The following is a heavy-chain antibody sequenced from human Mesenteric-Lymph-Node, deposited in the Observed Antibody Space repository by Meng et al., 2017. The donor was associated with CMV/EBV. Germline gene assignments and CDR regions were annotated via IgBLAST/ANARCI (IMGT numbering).Heavy chain of an antibody. V-gene: IGHV3-66*02. CDR2: IYAGGTT. J-gene: IGHJ4*02. CDR3: ARLEPYYDILTGYFHYYFDY. Sequence: GESLKISCTASGFTVTVNGNYMSWVRQAPGKGLEWVSTIYAGGTTYYADSVKGRFGISRDNSRTTLYLQMNSLRAEDTAVYYCARLEPYYDILTGYFHYYFDYWGQGTLVTVSS. CDR1: GFTVTVNGNY. D-gene: IGHD3-9*01.